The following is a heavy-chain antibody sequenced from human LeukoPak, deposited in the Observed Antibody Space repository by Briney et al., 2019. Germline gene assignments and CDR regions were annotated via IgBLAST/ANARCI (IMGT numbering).Heavy chain of an antibody. D-gene: IGHD2-15*01. CDR1: GYSFTSYW. V-gene: IGHV5-51*01. CDR3: ARFVGACSGGSCYSDY. Sequence: GESLKISCKGSGYSFTSYWIGWVRQMPGKGLEWMGIIYPGDSDTRYSPSFLGQVTISADKSISTAYLQWNSLKASDTAMYYCARFVGACSGGSCYSDYWGQGTLVTVSS. J-gene: IGHJ4*02. CDR2: IYPGDSDT.